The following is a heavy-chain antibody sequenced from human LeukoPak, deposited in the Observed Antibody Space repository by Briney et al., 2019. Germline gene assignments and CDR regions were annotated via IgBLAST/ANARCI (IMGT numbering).Heavy chain of an antibody. CDR1: GGSISSSSYY. CDR3: ARTRAGGDY. D-gene: IGHD6-13*01. Sequence: SSETLSLTYTVSGGSISSSSYYWGWIRQPPGKGLEWIGEINHSGSTNYNPSLKSRVTISVDTFKNQFSLKLSSVTAADTAVYYCARTRAGGDYWGQGTLVTVSS. CDR2: INHSGST. V-gene: IGHV4-39*07. J-gene: IGHJ4*02.